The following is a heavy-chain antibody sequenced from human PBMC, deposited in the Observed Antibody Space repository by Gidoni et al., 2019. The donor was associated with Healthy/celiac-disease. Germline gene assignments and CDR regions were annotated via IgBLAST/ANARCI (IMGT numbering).Heavy chain of an antibody. V-gene: IGHV4-34*01. CDR3: ARKGQQLINDAFDI. CDR1: GGSFSGYY. Sequence: QVQLQQWGAGLLKPSETLSLTCAVYGGSFSGYYWSWIRQPPGKGLEWIGEINHSGSTNYNPSLKSRVTISVDTSKNQFSLKLSSVTAADTAVYYCARKGQQLINDAFDIWGQGTMVTVSS. J-gene: IGHJ3*02. D-gene: IGHD6-13*01. CDR2: INHSGST.